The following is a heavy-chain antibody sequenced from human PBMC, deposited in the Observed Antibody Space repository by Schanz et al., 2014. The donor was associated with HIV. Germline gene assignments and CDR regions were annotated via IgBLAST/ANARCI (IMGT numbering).Heavy chain of an antibody. CDR1: GFSFSSYG. Sequence: VQLVESGGGLVQPGRSLRLSCAASGFSFSSYGIHWVRQGPGKGLEWVAVIWYDGSNKYYADSVKGRFTISRDNSKNTLYLQMNSLRAGDTAVYYCAKDRTWDYYDSSGYPYDFDYWGQGTLVTVSP. J-gene: IGHJ4*02. D-gene: IGHD3-22*01. CDR2: IWYDGSNK. CDR3: AKDRTWDYYDSSGYPYDFDY. V-gene: IGHV3-33*06.